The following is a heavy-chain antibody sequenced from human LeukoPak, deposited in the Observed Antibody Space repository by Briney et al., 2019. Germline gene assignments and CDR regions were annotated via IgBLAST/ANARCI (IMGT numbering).Heavy chain of an antibody. CDR3: TGHHQAYSRTY. CDR2: ISWDSDDI. CDR1: GFTFHDYA. Sequence: GGSLRLSCAASGFTFHDYAMHWVRLVPGKGLEWVSSISWDSDDIDYAHSVKGRFTISRDNAKNSLYLQMNSLRAEDTAVYYCTGHHQAYSRTYWGQGTLVTVSS. V-gene: IGHV3-9*01. D-gene: IGHD6-13*01. J-gene: IGHJ4*02.